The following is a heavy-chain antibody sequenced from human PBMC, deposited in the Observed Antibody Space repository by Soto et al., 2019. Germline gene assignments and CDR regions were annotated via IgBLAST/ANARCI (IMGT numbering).Heavy chain of an antibody. CDR1: GFTFSSYS. J-gene: IGHJ4*02. Sequence: HPGGSLRLSCAASGFTFSSYSMNWVRQAPGKGLEWVSAISGSGGSTYYADSVKGRFTISRDNSKNTLYLQMNSLRAEDTAVYYCAKTPNMIVAPGYFDYWGQGTLVTVSS. D-gene: IGHD3-22*01. V-gene: IGHV3-23*01. CDR2: ISGSGGST. CDR3: AKTPNMIVAPGYFDY.